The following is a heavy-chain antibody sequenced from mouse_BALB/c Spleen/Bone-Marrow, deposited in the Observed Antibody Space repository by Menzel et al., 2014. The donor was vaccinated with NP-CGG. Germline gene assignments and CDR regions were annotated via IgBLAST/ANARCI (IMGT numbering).Heavy chain of an antibody. D-gene: IGHD1-1*01. Sequence: EVQGVESGGGLVRPGGSLNLACVASGFDFGGYWMSWARQAPGKGLEWIGEINPGSSTINYSPSLKDKFIISRDNAKNTLYLQMSKVRSEDTALYYCARLGHYGSHDNWGQGTTLTVSS. V-gene: IGHV4-2*02. CDR1: GFDFGGYW. CDR2: INPGSSTI. J-gene: IGHJ2*01. CDR3: ARLGHYGSHDN.